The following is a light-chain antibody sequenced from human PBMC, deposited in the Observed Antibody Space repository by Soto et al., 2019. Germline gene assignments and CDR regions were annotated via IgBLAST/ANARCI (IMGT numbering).Light chain of an antibody. Sequence: IVMRQSPATRSVSPGERASLSCRASQSVGSNLAWFQQKPGQAPRLLISGVSTRATGIPARFSGSGSGTEFTLTISSLQSEDFAVYYCHQYNNGPRTFGQGTKVDIK. CDR2: GVS. CDR1: QSVGSN. CDR3: HQYNNGPRT. V-gene: IGKV3-15*01. J-gene: IGKJ1*01.